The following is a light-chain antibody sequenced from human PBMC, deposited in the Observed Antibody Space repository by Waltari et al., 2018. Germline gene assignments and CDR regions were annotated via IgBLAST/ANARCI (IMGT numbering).Light chain of an antibody. V-gene: IGLV2-14*01. CDR3: SSYTSSSTFVV. CDR2: DVS. CDR1: RSDVGGSNY. Sequence: QSALTQPASVSGSPGQSITISCTGTRSDVGGSNYVSLYQQHPGKAPKLMIYDVSKRPSGVSNRFSGSKSGNAASLTISGLQAEDEADYYCSSYTSSSTFVVFGGGTKLTVL. J-gene: IGLJ2*01.